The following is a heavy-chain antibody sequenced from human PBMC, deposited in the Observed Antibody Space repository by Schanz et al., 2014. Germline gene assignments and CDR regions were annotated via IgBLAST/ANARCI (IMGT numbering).Heavy chain of an antibody. CDR3: ARDGYSVVVISPTESFDI. J-gene: IGHJ3*02. CDR1: GFSVGNKY. V-gene: IGHV3-23*04. CDR2: SASGGTT. Sequence: EVQLVESGGGLVQPGGSLRLSCAASGFSVGNKYMNWVRQIPGKGLEWVSAISASGGTTYYADSVKGRFTISRDNSKNTLYLQMNSLRAEDTAVYYCARDGYSVVVISPTESFDIWGQGTMVTVSP. D-gene: IGHD2-21*01.